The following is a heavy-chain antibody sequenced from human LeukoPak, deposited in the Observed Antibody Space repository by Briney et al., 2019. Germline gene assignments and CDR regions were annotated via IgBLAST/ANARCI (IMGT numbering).Heavy chain of an antibody. Sequence: ASVKVSCKASGYTFTSYGISWVRQAPGQGLEWMGSIIPFLGTTNYAQKFQGGVTITADEPTRTAYMELTYVRSDDTAVYYCTIIPNVILFTHYFEYWGQGTLVTVSS. CDR2: IIPFLGTT. D-gene: IGHD2-21*01. V-gene: IGHV1-69*11. CDR1: GYTFTSYG. CDR3: TIIPNVILFTHYFEY. J-gene: IGHJ4*02.